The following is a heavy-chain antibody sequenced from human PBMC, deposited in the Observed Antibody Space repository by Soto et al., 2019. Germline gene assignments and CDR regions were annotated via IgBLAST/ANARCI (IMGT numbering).Heavy chain of an antibody. D-gene: IGHD3-10*01. Sequence: QVQLQESGPGLVKPSQTLSLTCTVSGGSISSGGYYWSWIRQHPGKGLEWIGYIYSSGSTYYNPSLKSRVTITVDTSKNQFSLKLSSVTAADTAVYYCARAGSSSSRVPSGRYYYYYGMDVWGQGTTVTVSS. CDR2: IYSSGST. CDR3: ARAGSSSSRVPSGRYYYYYGMDV. J-gene: IGHJ6*02. V-gene: IGHV4-31*03. CDR1: GGSISSGGYY.